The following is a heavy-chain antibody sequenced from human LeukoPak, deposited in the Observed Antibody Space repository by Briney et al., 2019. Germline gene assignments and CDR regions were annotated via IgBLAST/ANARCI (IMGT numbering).Heavy chain of an antibody. D-gene: IGHD6-19*01. CDR1: GGSISTYY. J-gene: IGHJ4*02. CDR3: AREVAGTPWIDY. Sequence: SETLSLTCTVSGGSISTYYWSWIRQPPGKGLEWIGNIYYSGSTYYNPSLKSRVTISVDTSKNQFSLKLSSVTAADTAVYYCAREVAGTPWIDYWGQGTLVTVSS. CDR2: IYYSGST. V-gene: IGHV4-59*04.